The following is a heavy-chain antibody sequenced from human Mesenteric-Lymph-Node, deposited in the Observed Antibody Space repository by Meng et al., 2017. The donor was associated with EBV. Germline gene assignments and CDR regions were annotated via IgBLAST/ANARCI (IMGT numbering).Heavy chain of an antibody. Sequence: EVQLVEFGGGLVQPXGSLRLSCAASGFTFSDQYMDWVRQAPGKGLEWVGRTRNKANSYTTEYAASVKGRFTISRDDSKNSLYLQMNSLKTEDTAVYYCARGRGYWDQGTLVTVAS. CDR3: ARGRGY. V-gene: IGHV3-72*01. J-gene: IGHJ4*02. CDR1: GFTFSDQY. CDR2: TRNKANSYTT.